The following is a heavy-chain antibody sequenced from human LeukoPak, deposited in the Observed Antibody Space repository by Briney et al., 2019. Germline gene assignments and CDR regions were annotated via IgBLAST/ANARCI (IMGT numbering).Heavy chain of an antibody. D-gene: IGHD5-18*01. CDR1: GFTFSDYW. V-gene: IGHV3-7*01. J-gene: IGHJ6*02. CDR3: ARDAGNSGYGMDV. Sequence: GGSLRLSCAASGFTFSDYWMSWVRQAPGKGLEWVANINQDGGQKYYVGSVKGRFTISRDNAKSSVYLQMNSLRDEDTAVYYCARDAGNSGYGMDVWGQGTTVTVSS. CDR2: INQDGGQK.